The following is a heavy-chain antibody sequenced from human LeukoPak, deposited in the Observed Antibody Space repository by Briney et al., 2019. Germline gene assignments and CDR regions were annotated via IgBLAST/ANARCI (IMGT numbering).Heavy chain of an antibody. D-gene: IGHD1-26*01. V-gene: IGHV4-4*02. J-gene: IGHJ4*02. CDR3: ARHYAYSGSPDY. Sequence: SETLSLTCAVSGGSISSSNWWSWVRQPPGKGLEWIGEIYHSGSTNYNPSLKSRVTISVDKSENQFSLKLSSVTAADTAVYYCARHYAYSGSPDYWGQGTLVTVSS. CDR2: IYHSGST. CDR1: GGSISSSNW.